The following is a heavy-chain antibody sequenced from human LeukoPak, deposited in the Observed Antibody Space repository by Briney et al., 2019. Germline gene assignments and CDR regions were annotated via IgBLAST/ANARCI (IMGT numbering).Heavy chain of an antibody. J-gene: IGHJ5*02. V-gene: IGHV4-59*08. CDR2: IYYSGST. CDR3: ARLGLPRSWFDP. D-gene: IGHD5-18*01. Sequence: PSETLSLTCAVYGGSFSGYYWSWIRQPPGKGLEWNGYIYYSGSTNYNPSLKSRVTISADTSKNQFSLKLSSVTAADTAVYYCARLGLPRSWFDPWGQGTLVTVSS. CDR1: GGSFSGYY.